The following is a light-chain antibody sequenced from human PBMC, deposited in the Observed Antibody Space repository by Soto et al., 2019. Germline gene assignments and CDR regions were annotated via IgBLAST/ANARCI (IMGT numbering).Light chain of an antibody. CDR2: AAS. CDR1: QSISSY. CDR3: QQSSRTPWT. Sequence: DIQMTQSPSSLSASVGDRVTITCRASQSISSYLNWYQQKPGKAPKLLIYAASSLQSGVPSRFSGSRSGTDFSLTINSLQPEDFATYYCQQSSRTPWTFGQGTKVDIK. V-gene: IGKV1-39*01. J-gene: IGKJ1*01.